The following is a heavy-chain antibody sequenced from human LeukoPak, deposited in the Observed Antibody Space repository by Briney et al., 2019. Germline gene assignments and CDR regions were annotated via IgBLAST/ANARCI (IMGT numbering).Heavy chain of an antibody. CDR3: GRDTYDILTGYYTGQHP. D-gene: IGHD3-9*01. Sequence: SETLSLTCTVSSGSISYFYWSWIRQPPGKGLEWIGYIHYTGSTNYNPSLKSRVTISADTSKNQISLKLSSVTAADTAVYYCGRDTYDILTGYYTGQHPWGQGTPVTVSS. CDR1: SGSISYFY. J-gene: IGHJ5*02. CDR2: IHYTGST. V-gene: IGHV4-59*01.